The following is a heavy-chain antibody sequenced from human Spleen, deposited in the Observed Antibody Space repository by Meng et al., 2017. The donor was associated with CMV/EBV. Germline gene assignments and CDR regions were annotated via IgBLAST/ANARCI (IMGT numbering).Heavy chain of an antibody. V-gene: IGHV3-7*01. J-gene: IGHJ6*02. CDR1: GFTFSSYW. Sequence: GGSLRLSCAASGFTFSSYWMSWVRQAPGKGLEWVANIKQEGSEKYYVDSVKCRFTISRDNAKNSLYLQMNSLRAEDTAVYYCARTNGYCSSTSYYWRYGMDVWGQGTTVTVSS. D-gene: IGHD2-2*01. CDR2: IKQEGSEK. CDR3: ARTNGYCSSTSYYWRYGMDV.